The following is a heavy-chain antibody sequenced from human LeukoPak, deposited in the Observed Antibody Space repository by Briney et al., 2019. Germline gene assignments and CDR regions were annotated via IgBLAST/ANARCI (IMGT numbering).Heavy chain of an antibody. D-gene: IGHD3-16*01. Sequence: GGSLRLSCAASGFTFSSYSMNWVRQAPEKGLEWVSSISSSSSYIYYADSVKGRFTISRDNAKNSLYLQMNSLRAEDTAVYYCARDFKWGIDYWGQGTLVTVSS. CDR3: ARDFKWGIDY. CDR1: GFTFSSYS. V-gene: IGHV3-21*01. J-gene: IGHJ4*02. CDR2: ISSSSSYI.